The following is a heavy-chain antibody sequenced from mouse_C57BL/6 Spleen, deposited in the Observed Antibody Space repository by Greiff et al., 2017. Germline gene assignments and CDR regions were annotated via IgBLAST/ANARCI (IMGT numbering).Heavy chain of an antibody. CDR3: ARIYYYGSNWYFDV. CDR1: GFSLSTFGMG. Sequence: VNLVESGPGILQPSQTLSLTCSFSGFSLSTFGMGVGWIRQPSGKGLEWLAHIWWDDDKYYNPALKSRLTISKDTSKNQVFLKIANVDTADTATYYCARIYYYGSNWYFDVWGTGTTVTVSS. D-gene: IGHD1-1*01. V-gene: IGHV8-8*01. J-gene: IGHJ1*03. CDR2: IWWDDDK.